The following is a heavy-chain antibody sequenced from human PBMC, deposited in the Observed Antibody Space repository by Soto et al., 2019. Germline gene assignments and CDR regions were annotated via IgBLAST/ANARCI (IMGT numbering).Heavy chain of an antibody. V-gene: IGHV3-23*01. CDR3: TWALVARDAFDE. D-gene: IGHD5-12*01. Sequence: EGELSDSGGGLVQPGGSLRLSCAASVFTFSTSVMSWVRQAPGKGLQWVSSISGSGDRTYYADSVKGRLTVSRDNSANTLYLDMTTVTADDTALYYCTWALVARDAFDEWGQGTMVIVSS. J-gene: IGHJ3*01. CDR2: ISGSGDRT. CDR1: VFTFSTSV.